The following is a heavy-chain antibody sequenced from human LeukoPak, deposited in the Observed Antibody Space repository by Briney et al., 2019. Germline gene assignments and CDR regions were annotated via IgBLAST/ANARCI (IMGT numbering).Heavy chain of an antibody. V-gene: IGHV1-18*04. CDR2: ISAYNGNT. D-gene: IGHD3-10*01. J-gene: IGHJ6*04. CDR3: ARVFPITMVRGVLDDYYGVDV. Sequence: ASVKVSCKASGYTFTSYGISWVRQAPGQGLEWMGWISAYNGNTNYAQKLQGRVTMTTDTSTSTAYMELRSLRSDDTAVYYCARVFPITMVRGVLDDYYGVDVWGKGTTVTVSS. CDR1: GYTFTSYG.